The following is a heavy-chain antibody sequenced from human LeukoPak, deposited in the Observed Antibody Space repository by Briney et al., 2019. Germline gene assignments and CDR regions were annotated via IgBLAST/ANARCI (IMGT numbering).Heavy chain of an antibody. J-gene: IGHJ6*03. Sequence: VASVKVSCKASGYTFTSYYMHWVRQAPGQGLEWMGWINPNSGGTNYAQKFQGRVTMTRDTSISTAYMELSRLRSDDTAVYYCAGSPYYYDSSGYYYRDYYYYMDVWGKGTTVTVSS. V-gene: IGHV1-2*02. CDR3: AGSPYYYDSSGYYYRDYYYYMDV. CDR1: GYTFTSYY. CDR2: INPNSGGT. D-gene: IGHD3-22*01.